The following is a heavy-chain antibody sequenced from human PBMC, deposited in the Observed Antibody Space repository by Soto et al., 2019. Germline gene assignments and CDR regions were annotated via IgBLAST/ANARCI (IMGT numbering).Heavy chain of an antibody. CDR3: AHRGYYYDSSGYYSSAEYFQH. CDR2: IYWDDDK. J-gene: IGHJ1*01. CDR1: GFSLNSSGVG. V-gene: IGHV2-5*02. D-gene: IGHD3-22*01. Sequence: SGPTLVNPTQTLTLTCTFSGFSLNSSGVGVGWIRQPPGKALEWLALIYWDDDKRYSPSLKSRLTITKDTSKNQVVLTMTNMDPVDTATYYCAHRGYYYDSSGYYSSAEYFQHWGQGTLVTVSS.